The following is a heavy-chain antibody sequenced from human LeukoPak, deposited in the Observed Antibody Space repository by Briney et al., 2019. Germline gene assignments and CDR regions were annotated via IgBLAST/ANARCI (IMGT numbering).Heavy chain of an antibody. CDR2: INHSGST. CDR3: ARGRNILLWFGELPYFDY. Sequence: SETLSLTCAVYGGSFSGYYWSWIRQPPGKGLEWIGEINHSGSTNYNPSLKSRVTISVDTSKNQFSLKLSSVTAADTAVYYCARGRNILLWFGELPYFDYWGQGTLVTVSS. V-gene: IGHV4-34*01. CDR1: GGSFSGYY. D-gene: IGHD3-10*01. J-gene: IGHJ4*02.